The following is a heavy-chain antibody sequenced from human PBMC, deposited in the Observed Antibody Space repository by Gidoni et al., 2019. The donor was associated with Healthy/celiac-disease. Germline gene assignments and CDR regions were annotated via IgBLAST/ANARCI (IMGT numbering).Heavy chain of an antibody. Sequence: QVQLVQSGAEVKKPGSSVKVSCKASGGTFSSYAISWVRQAPGQGLEWMGGIIPIFGTANYAQKFQGRVTMTADESTSTAYMELSSLRSEDTAVYYCARRRVVVVPAASLYYYYYYYMDVWGKGTTVTVSS. D-gene: IGHD2-2*01. V-gene: IGHV1-69*01. CDR2: IIPIFGTA. CDR3: ARRRVVVVPAASLYYYYYYYMDV. CDR1: GGTFSSYA. J-gene: IGHJ6*03.